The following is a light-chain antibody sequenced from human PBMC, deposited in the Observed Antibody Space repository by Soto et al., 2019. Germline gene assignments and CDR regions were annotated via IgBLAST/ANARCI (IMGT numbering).Light chain of an antibody. J-gene: IGKJ4*01. CDR1: QSVSSSY. Sequence: EIVLTQSPGTLSLSPGERATLSCRASQSVSSSYLAWYQQKPGQAPRLLIYGASSRATGIPDRFSGSGSGTDFTLTISRLEPEDFAVYYCHQYDGSPLTFGGGTKLEIK. V-gene: IGKV3-20*01. CDR2: GAS. CDR3: HQYDGSPLT.